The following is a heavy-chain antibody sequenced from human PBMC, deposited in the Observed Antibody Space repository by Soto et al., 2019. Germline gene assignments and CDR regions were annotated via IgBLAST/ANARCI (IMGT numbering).Heavy chain of an antibody. CDR3: STSLDY. J-gene: IGHJ4*02. Sequence: EVQLLESGGGFVQPGGSLRLSCAASGFTFSSCAMTWVRQAPGKGLEWVANINQDGSEKHYIDSVKGRFTISRDNAKNSLYLQMSSLAAEDSALYYCSTSLDYWGQGTLVPVSS. CDR1: GFTFSSCA. CDR2: INQDGSEK. V-gene: IGHV3-7*01.